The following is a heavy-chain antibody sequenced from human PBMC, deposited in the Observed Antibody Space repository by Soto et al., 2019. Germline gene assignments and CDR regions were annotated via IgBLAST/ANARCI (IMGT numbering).Heavy chain of an antibody. CDR3: ARHVVGVRRWVEEPL. D-gene: IGHD1-1*01. CDR1: GYSFTSYW. Sequence: EVQLVQSGAEVKKPGESLRISCKGSGYSFTSYWISWVRQMPGKGLEWMGRIDPSDSYTNYSPSFQGHVTISADKSISTAYLQWSSLKASDTAMYDCARHVVGVRRWVEEPLWGQGTLVTVSS. V-gene: IGHV5-10-1*01. CDR2: IDPSDSYT. J-gene: IGHJ4*02.